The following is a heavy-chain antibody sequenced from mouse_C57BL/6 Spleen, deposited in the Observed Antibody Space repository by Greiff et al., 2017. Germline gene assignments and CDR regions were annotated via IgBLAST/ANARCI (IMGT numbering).Heavy chain of an antibody. J-gene: IGHJ1*03. D-gene: IGHD1-1*01. CDR1: GFSLTSYG. CDR2: IWSGGST. Sequence: QVQLQQSGPGLVQSSQSLSITCTVSGFSLTSYGVHWVRQPPGKGLEWLGVIWSGGSTDYNAAFISRLSISKENSKSQVFFKMNSLQADDTAIYYCAKNGGYYYGSSNTTYFDVWGTGTTVTVSS. CDR3: AKNGGYYYGSSNTTYFDV. V-gene: IGHV2-4*01.